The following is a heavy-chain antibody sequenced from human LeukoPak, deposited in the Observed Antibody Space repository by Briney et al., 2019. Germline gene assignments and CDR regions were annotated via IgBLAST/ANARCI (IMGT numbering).Heavy chain of an antibody. J-gene: IGHJ3*02. D-gene: IGHD1-14*01. CDR1: GFTVSSNY. CDR3: ARDLSHEPDAFDI. Sequence: GGSLRLSCAASGFTVSSNYMSWVRQAPGKGLEWVSVIYSGGSTYYADSVKGRFTISRDNSKNTLYLQMNSLRAEDTAVYYCARDLSHEPDAFDIWGQGTMVTVSS. V-gene: IGHV3-66*01. CDR2: IYSGGST.